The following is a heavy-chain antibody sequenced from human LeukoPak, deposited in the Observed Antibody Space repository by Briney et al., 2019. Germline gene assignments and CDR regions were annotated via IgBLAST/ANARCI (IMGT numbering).Heavy chain of an antibody. D-gene: IGHD4-17*01. CDR3: TALTGGYGDYVDY. CDR1: GFTFSNAW. V-gene: IGHV3-15*01. J-gene: IGHJ4*02. Sequence: GGSLRLSCAASGFTFSNAWMSWVRQAPGKGLEWVGRIKSKTDGGTTDYAAPVKGRFTISRDDSKNTPYLQMNSLKTEDTAVYYCTALTGGYGDYVDYWGQGTLVTVSS. CDR2: IKSKTDGGTT.